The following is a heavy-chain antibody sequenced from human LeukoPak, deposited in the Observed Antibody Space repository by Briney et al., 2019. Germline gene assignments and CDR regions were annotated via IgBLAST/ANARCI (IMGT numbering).Heavy chain of an antibody. CDR1: GGTFSSYA. D-gene: IGHD6-19*01. CDR3: ARGGQWLAQLY. J-gene: IGHJ4*02. V-gene: IGHV1-2*02. Sequence: ASVKVSCKASGGTFSSYAISWVRQAPGQGLEWMGWINPNSGGTNYAQKFQGRVTMTRDTSISTAYMELSRLRSDDTAVYYCARGGQWLAQLYWGQGTLVTVSS. CDR2: INPNSGGT.